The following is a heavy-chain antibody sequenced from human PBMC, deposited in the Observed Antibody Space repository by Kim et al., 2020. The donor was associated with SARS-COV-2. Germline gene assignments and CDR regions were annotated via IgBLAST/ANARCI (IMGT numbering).Heavy chain of an antibody. D-gene: IGHD3-10*01. CDR3: AGTPITYGYYFDY. Sequence: YNPSLKSRVTISVDTSKNQFSLKLSSVTAADTAVYYCAGTPITYGYYFDYWGQGTLVTVSS. J-gene: IGHJ4*02. V-gene: IGHV4-4*09.